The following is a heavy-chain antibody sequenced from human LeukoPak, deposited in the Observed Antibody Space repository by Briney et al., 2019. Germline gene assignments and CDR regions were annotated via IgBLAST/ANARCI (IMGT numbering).Heavy chain of an antibody. CDR1: GFTFSSYA. D-gene: IGHD3-22*01. V-gene: IGHV3-74*01. CDR3: ARGTYYYDSSGYYYLDY. CDR2: INSDGSST. J-gene: IGHJ4*02. Sequence: GGSLRLSCAASGFTFSSYAMSWVRQAPGKGLEWVSRINSDGSSTSYADSVKGRFTISRDNAKNTLYLQMNSLRAEDTAVYYCARGTYYYDSSGYYYLDYWGQGTLVTVSS.